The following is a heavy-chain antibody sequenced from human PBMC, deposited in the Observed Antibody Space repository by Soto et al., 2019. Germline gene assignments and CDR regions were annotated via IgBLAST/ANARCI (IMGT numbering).Heavy chain of an antibody. CDR2: INAGNGNT. V-gene: IGHV1-3*01. CDR3: ARVSGLYFFDY. Sequence: ASVKVSCKASGYTFTSYAMHLLRQAPGQRLEWMGWINAGNGNTKYSQKFQGRVTITRDTSASTAYMELSSLRSEDTAVYYCARVSGLYFFDYWGQGTLVTVSS. J-gene: IGHJ4*02. D-gene: IGHD6-25*01. CDR1: GYTFTSYA.